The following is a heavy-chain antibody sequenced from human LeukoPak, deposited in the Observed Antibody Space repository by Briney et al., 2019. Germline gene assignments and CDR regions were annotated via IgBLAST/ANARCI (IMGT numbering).Heavy chain of an antibody. CDR3: ARVPYYYDSSGLDY. Sequence: SETLSLTCTVSGGSISSYYWSWIRQPPGKGLEWIGHIYYSGSTNYNPSLKSRLTISIDTSKNQFSLRLSSVTAADTAVYYCARVPYYYDSSGLDYWGQGTLVTVSS. CDR1: GGSISSYY. J-gene: IGHJ4*02. D-gene: IGHD3-22*01. V-gene: IGHV4-59*12. CDR2: IYYSGST.